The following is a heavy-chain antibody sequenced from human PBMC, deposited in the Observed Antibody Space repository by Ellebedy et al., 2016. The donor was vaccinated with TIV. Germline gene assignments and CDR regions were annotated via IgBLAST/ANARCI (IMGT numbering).Heavy chain of an antibody. V-gene: IGHV4-31*03. J-gene: IGHJ4*02. CDR1: GGSISSGGYY. CDR3: ARGGGGAAAGADDY. D-gene: IGHD6-13*01. CDR2: IYYSGST. Sequence: SETLSLTXTVSGGSISSGGYYWSWLRQHPGKGLEWIGYIYYSGSTYYNPSLKSRVTISVDTSKNQFSLKLSSVTAADTAVYYCARGGGGAAAGADDYWGQGTLVTVSS.